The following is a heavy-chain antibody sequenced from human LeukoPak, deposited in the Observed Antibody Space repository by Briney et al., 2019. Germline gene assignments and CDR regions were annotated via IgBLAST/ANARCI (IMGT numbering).Heavy chain of an antibody. CDR3: ARGLDIARDYFDY. V-gene: IGHV4-34*01. CDR2: INHSGST. J-gene: IGHJ4*02. D-gene: IGHD3-9*01. CDR1: GGSFSGYY. Sequence: SETLSLTCAVYGGSFSGYYWSWIRQPPGKGLEWIGEINHSGSTNYNPSLKSRVTISVDTSKNQFSLKLSSVTAADTAVYYCARGLDIARDYFDYWGQETLVTVSS.